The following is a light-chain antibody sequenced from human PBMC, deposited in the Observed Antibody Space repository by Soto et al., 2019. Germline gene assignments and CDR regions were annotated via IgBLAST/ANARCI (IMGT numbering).Light chain of an antibody. CDR3: QKHDGAPQ. CDR1: QDITNH. V-gene: IGKV1-33*01. J-gene: IGKJ3*01. CDR2: DSS. Sequence: DIQVTQSPSSLSASVGDRVTITCQASQDITNHLNWYQHKPGKAPKLLICDSSDLETGVPSRFSGSGSGTYFTLTISSLQPEDIATYYCQKHDGAPQFGPGTRIDIK.